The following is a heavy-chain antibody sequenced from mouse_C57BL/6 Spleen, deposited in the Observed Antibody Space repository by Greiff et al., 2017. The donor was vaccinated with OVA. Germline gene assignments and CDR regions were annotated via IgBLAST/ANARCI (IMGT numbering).Heavy chain of an antibody. CDR1: GYTFTDYY. V-gene: IGHV1-26*01. J-gene: IGHJ3*01. Sequence: EVQLQQSGPELVKPGASVKISCKASGYTFTDYYMNWVKQSHGKSLEWIGDINPNNGGTSYNQKFKGKATLTVDKSSSTAYMELRGLTSEDSAVYYCARSYGENWGQGTLVTVSA. CDR2: INPNNGGT. D-gene: IGHD1-1*01. CDR3: ARSYGEN.